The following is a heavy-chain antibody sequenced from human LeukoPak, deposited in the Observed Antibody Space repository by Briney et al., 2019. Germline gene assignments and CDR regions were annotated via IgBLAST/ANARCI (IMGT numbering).Heavy chain of an antibody. D-gene: IGHD4-11*01. Sequence: PGGSLRLSCAASGFTFSTYAMHWVRQAPGKGLEWVAVISYDGSSKYYADSVKGRFTISRDNAENSLYLQMNSLRAEDTAVYYCARAYSTYHMDVWGKGTTVTVSS. V-gene: IGHV3-30*04. CDR1: GFTFSTYA. J-gene: IGHJ6*03. CDR2: ISYDGSSK. CDR3: ARAYSTYHMDV.